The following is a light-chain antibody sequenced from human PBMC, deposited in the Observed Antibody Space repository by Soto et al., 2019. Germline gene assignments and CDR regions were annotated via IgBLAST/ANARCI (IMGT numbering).Light chain of an antibody. V-gene: IGKV3-15*01. J-gene: IGKJ1*01. CDR1: QSVSNS. Sequence: ETLLTQSPATLSVSPGETATLSCRASQSVSNSLAWYRQRPGQPPSLLIYATSTRATGVPARFTGSGSGTEFTLTISSLQSEDFAVYYCQQYSIWRTFGQGTKVDIK. CDR3: QQYSIWRT. CDR2: ATS.